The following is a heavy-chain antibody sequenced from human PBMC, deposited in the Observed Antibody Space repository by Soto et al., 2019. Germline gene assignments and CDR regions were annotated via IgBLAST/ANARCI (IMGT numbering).Heavy chain of an antibody. J-gene: IGHJ6*03. CDR1: GFTFSSYG. CDR2: ISYDGSNK. D-gene: IGHD2-15*01. Sequence: GGSLRLSCAASGFTFSSYGMHWVRQAPGKGLEWVAVISYDGSNKYYADSVKGRFTTSRDNAKNTLYLQMNSLRAEDTAVYYCARSYCSGGNCYHNYYYYMDVWGKGTTVTVSS. CDR3: ARSYCSGGNCYHNYYYYMDV. V-gene: IGHV3-30*03.